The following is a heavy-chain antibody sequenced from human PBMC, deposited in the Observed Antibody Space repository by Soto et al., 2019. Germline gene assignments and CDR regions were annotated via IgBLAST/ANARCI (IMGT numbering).Heavy chain of an antibody. Sequence: EVQLVETGGGLIQPGGSLRLSCAASGFTVSSNYMSWVRQAPGKGLEWVSGIYSGGSTYYADSVKGRFTISRSNSKNTLYLQMNSLGAEDTAVYYCARDRGGSYLHWGQGTLVTVSS. V-gene: IGHV3-53*02. CDR2: IYSGGST. J-gene: IGHJ4*02. D-gene: IGHD1-26*01. CDR3: ARDRGGSYLH. CDR1: GFTVSSNY.